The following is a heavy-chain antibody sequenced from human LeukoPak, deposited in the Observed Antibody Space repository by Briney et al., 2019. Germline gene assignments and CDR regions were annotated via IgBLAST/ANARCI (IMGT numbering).Heavy chain of an antibody. CDR3: AGTTYYYDSSGSDPNY. D-gene: IGHD3-22*01. CDR2: IYYSGST. CDR1: GGSISSGGYY. Sequence: PSQTLSLTCTVSGGSISSGGYYWSWIRQHPGKGLEWIGYIYYSGSTYYNPSLKSRVTISVDTSKNQFSLKLSSVTAADTAVYYCAGTTYYYDSSGSDPNYWGQGTPVTVSS. J-gene: IGHJ4*02. V-gene: IGHV4-31*03.